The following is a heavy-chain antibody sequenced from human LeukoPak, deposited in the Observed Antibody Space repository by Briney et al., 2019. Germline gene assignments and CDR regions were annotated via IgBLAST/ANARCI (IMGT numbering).Heavy chain of an antibody. V-gene: IGHV3-48*03. CDR2: ISSSGSTI. J-gene: IGHJ4*02. CDR1: GFTFSSYE. D-gene: IGHD3-3*01. Sequence: PGGSLRLSCAASGFTFSSYEMNWVRQAPGKGLEWVSYISSSGSTIYYADSVKGRFTISRDNAKNSLYLQMNSLRAEDTAVYYCARDRAPRTIFGVVIMFDYWGQGTPVTVSS. CDR3: ARDRAPRTIFGVVIMFDY.